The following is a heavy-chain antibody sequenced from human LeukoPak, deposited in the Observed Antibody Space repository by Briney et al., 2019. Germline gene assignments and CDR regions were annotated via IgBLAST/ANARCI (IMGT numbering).Heavy chain of an antibody. CDR1: GYTFTSYA. V-gene: IGHV7-4-1*02. J-gene: IGHJ4*02. CDR2: INTNTGNP. Sequence: ASVKVSCKASGYTFTSYAMNWVRRAPGQGLEWMGWINTNTGNPTYAQGFTGRFVFSLDTSVSTAYLQISSLKAEDTAVYYCVYGGKWLPFDYWGQGTLVTVSS. CDR3: VYGGKWLPFDY. D-gene: IGHD3-22*01.